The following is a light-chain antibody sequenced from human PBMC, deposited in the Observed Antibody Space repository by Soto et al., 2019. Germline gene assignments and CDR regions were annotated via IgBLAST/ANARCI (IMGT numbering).Light chain of an antibody. J-gene: IGKJ5*01. CDR3: QQFDSYPIT. CDR1: QSINSW. Sequence: DIQMTQSPSTLSASVGDRVTVTCRASQSINSWLAWYQQKPGKVPKLLIYKASTLESGVPSRFSGSGSGTEFTLTISSLQPDDFATYYCQQFDSYPITFGQGTRLEIK. CDR2: KAS. V-gene: IGKV1-5*03.